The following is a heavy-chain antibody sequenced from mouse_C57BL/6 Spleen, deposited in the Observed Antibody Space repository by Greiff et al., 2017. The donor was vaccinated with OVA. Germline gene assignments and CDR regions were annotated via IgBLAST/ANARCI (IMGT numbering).Heavy chain of an antibody. CDR2: IYPGDGDT. D-gene: IGHD2-3*01. CDR3: ARADDGYYGDYYAMDY. Sequence: QVQLQQSGPELVQPGASVKISCKASGYAFSSSWMNWVKQRPGQGLEWIGRIYPGDGDTTYTGKFKGKATLTAAKSSSTAYMQLSSLTSEDAAVDCCARADDGYYGDYYAMDYWGQGTSVTVSA. J-gene: IGHJ4*01. V-gene: IGHV1-82*01. CDR1: GYAFSSSW.